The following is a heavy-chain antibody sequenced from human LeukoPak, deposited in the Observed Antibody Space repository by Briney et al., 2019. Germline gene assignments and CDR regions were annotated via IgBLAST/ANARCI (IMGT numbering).Heavy chain of an antibody. CDR3: EREEAALDI. J-gene: IGHJ3*02. CDR2: INHSGST. CDR1: GGSFSGYY. Sequence: SETLSLTCAVYGGSFSGYYWSWIREPPGKGLEWIGEINHSGSTNYNPSLKSRVTISVDTSKNQFSLKLGSVTAADTAVYYCEREEAALDIWGQGTMVTVSS. V-gene: IGHV4-34*01.